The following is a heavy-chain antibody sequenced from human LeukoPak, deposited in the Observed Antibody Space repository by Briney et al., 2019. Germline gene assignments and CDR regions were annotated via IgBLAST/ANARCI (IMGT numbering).Heavy chain of an antibody. V-gene: IGHV1-18*01. CDR3: AGAGIWFGERGMDV. CDR2: IGAYNGNT. J-gene: IGHJ6*02. D-gene: IGHD3-10*01. CDR1: GYTFTSYG. Sequence: ASVKVSCKASGYTFTSYGISWVRQAPGQGLEWMGWIGAYNGNTNYAQELQGRVTMTTDTSTSTAYMELRSLRSDDTAVYYCAGAGIWFGERGMDVWGQGTTVTVSS.